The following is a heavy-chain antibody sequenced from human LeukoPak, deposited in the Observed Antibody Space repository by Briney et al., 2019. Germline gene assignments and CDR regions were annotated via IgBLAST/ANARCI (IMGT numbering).Heavy chain of an antibody. D-gene: IGHD2-15*01. J-gene: IGHJ4*02. CDR3: ARATVADYYFDY. CDR1: GGSISSYY. CDR2: IYYSGST. V-gene: IGHV4-59*01. Sequence: SETLSLTCTVSGGSISSYYWSWIRQPPGKGLEWIGYIYYSGSTNYNPSLKRRVTISVDTSKNQFSLKLSSVTAADTAVYYCARATVADYYFDYWGQGTLVTVSS.